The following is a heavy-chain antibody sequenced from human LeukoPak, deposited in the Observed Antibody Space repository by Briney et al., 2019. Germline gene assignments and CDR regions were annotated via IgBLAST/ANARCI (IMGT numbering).Heavy chain of an antibody. Sequence: GGSLRLSCVASGFTFSDYPMHWVRQAPAKGLEWVTIISDGGSQKYYADSVKGRFTISRDDSKNTVYLQMNSLRPEDTGLYYCARDPRGSSGYYYSLDYWGQGTLVTVSS. CDR1: GFTFSDYP. CDR2: ISDGGSQK. J-gene: IGHJ4*02. V-gene: IGHV3-30*04. CDR3: ARDPRGSSGYYYSLDY. D-gene: IGHD3-22*01.